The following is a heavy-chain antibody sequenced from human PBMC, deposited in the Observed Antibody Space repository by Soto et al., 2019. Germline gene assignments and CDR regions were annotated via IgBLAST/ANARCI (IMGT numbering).Heavy chain of an antibody. CDR1: GYTFSDYY. Sequence: ASVKVSCKASGYTFSDYYIHCVRQAPGQGLEWMGWINPNSGGTKYAPKFQGGVTMTRDTSITTAYMELSRLRSGDTAVYYCAREPATARPEGVDFWGQGTLVTVSS. J-gene: IGHJ4*02. D-gene: IGHD1-1*01. V-gene: IGHV1-2*02. CDR2: INPNSGGT. CDR3: AREPATARPEGVDF.